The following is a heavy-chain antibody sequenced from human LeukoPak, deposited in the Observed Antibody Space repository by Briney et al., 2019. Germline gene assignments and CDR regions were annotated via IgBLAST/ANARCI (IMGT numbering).Heavy chain of an antibody. D-gene: IGHD3-22*01. J-gene: IGHJ4*02. CDR1: GFTFSSYA. CDR3: AKDGGDSSGYYYLFFDY. CDR2: ISGSGGST. V-gene: IGHV3-23*01. Sequence: PGGSLRLSCAASGFTFSSYAMSWVRQAPGKGLEWVSAISGSGGSTYYADSVKGRFTISGDNSKNTLYLQMNSLRAEDTAVYYCAKDGGDSSGYYYLFFDYWGQGTLVTVSS.